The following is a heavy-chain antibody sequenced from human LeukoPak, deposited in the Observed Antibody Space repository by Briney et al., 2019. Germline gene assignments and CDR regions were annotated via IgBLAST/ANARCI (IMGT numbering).Heavy chain of an antibody. D-gene: IGHD3-10*02. CDR3: AELGITMIGGV. CDR1: GFIFLSYG. CDR2: IYPDGNNK. Sequence: PGGSLRLSCGASGFIFLSYGMRWVREAPRKGLEWVACIYPDGNNKDYADSVKGRFIISRDNSKNSLYLQMNSLRAEDTAVYYCAELGITMIGGVWGKGTTVTISS. J-gene: IGHJ6*04. V-gene: IGHV3-30*02.